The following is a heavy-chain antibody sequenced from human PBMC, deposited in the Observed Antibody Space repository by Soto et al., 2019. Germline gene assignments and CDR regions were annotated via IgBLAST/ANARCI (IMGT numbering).Heavy chain of an antibody. CDR1: GDSISSTNW. J-gene: IGHJ6*02. D-gene: IGHD4-17*01. V-gene: IGHV4-4*02. CDR3: AREKGDYGDISYFGMDV. Sequence: SETLSLTCAVSGDSISSTNWWSWVRQPPGKGLEWIGEVYHSGSTNYNPSLKSRVTISVDKSKNQFSLKLTSVTAADTAVYYCAREKGDYGDISYFGMDVWGQGTTVTVSS. CDR2: VYHSGST.